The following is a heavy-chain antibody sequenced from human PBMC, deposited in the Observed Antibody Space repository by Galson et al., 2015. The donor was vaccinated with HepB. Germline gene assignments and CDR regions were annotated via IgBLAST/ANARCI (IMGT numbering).Heavy chain of an antibody. CDR3: VKDMGASFYYYGLDV. J-gene: IGHJ6*02. CDR2: ISWNSENI. D-gene: IGHD1-26*01. Sequence: SLRLSCAVSGFTFDDYGMNWVRQAPGKGPEWVSGISWNSENIDYADSVKGRFTISRDNAKNSLYLQMNSLRVEDTALYYCVKDMGASFYYYGLDVWGQGTTVTVSS. V-gene: IGHV3-9*01. CDR1: GFTFDDYG.